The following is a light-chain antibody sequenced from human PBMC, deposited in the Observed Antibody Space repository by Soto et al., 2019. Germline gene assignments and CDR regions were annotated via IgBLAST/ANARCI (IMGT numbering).Light chain of an antibody. Sequence: IQLTPSPSSLSASVVDRVTLTRRASQGISSYLGWYQLKPGKAPKLLIYKASTLKSGVPSRFSGSGSGTECTLTISSLQPDEFATYYCQHYNSYSEEFGQGTKGDIK. CDR2: KAS. J-gene: IGKJ1*01. V-gene: IGKV1-5*03. CDR3: QHYNSYSEE. CDR1: QGISSY.